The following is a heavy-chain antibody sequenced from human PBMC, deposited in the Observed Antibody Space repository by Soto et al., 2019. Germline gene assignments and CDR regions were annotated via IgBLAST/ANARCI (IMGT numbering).Heavy chain of an antibody. Sequence: QITLKESGPTLVRPTQTLTLTCAFSGFSLSTSGVGVGWIRQPPGKPLEWLAVIYWDDSKHYSPSLRSRLTITKDTSKNQVVLTMTNMDPMDTGTYYCAHKGPEDWPLDYWCQGTLVTVSS. CDR3: AHKGPEDWPLDY. CDR1: GFSLSTSGVG. J-gene: IGHJ4*02. D-gene: IGHD3-9*01. CDR2: IYWDDSK. V-gene: IGHV2-5*02.